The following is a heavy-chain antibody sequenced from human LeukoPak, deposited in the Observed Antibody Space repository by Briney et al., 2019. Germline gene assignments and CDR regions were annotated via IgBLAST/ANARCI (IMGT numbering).Heavy chain of an antibody. Sequence: IYTSASTNYNPSLKSRVTISVDTSKNQFSLKLSSVTAADTAVYYCASSDSSSWYGGDAFDIWGQGTMVTVSS. D-gene: IGHD6-13*01. CDR2: IYTSAST. V-gene: IGHV4-4*07. CDR3: ASSDSSSWYGGDAFDI. J-gene: IGHJ3*02.